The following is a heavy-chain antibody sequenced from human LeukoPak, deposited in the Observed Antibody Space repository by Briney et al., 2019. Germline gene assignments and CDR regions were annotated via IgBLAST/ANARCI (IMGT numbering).Heavy chain of an antibody. CDR1: GGSISSYY. J-gene: IGHJ4*02. D-gene: IGHD1-26*01. CDR2: IYTSGST. V-gene: IGHV4-4*07. Sequence: SETLSLTCTISGGSISSYYWSWIRQPAGKGLEWIGRIYTSGSTNYNPSLKSRVTISVDTSKNQFSLKLSSVTAADTAVYYCATTRVGATTFDYWGQGTLVTVSS. CDR3: ATTRVGATTFDY.